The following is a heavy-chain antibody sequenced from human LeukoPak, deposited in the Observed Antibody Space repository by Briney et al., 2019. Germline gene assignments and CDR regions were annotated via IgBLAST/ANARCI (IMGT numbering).Heavy chain of an antibody. CDR2: ITYSGST. V-gene: IGHV4-39*07. CDR1: GGSITSNSYY. CDR3: ARERREQLLPPYTPSVTYFDY. J-gene: IGHJ4*02. D-gene: IGHD2-2*01. Sequence: KTSETLSLTCTVSGGSITSNSYYWGWIRQPPGKGPEWIGSITYSGSTYYNPSLKRRVTISIDTSKNQFSLKLSSVTAADTAVYYCARERREQLLPPYTPSVTYFDYWGQGTLVTVSS.